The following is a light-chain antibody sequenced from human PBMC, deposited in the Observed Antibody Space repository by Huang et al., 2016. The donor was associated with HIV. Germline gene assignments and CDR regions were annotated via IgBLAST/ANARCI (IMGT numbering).Light chain of an antibody. CDR2: LGS. CDR3: MQALETPIT. V-gene: IGKV2-28*01. CDR1: QSLLHSNGYNY. Sequence: DIVMTQSPLSLPVTPGEPASISCKSSQSLLHSNGYNYLDWYLQKSGQSPQLLISLGSNRASGGPDRFSGSGSGTYFTLKISRVEAEDVGVYYCMQALETPITFGQGTRLEIK. J-gene: IGKJ5*01.